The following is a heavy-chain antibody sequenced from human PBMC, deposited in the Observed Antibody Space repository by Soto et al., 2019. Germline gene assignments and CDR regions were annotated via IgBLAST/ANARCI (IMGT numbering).Heavy chain of an antibody. CDR3: AKDGFGDDSSGYYYGYYFDY. J-gene: IGHJ4*02. CDR1: GFTVSSCA. D-gene: IGHD3-22*01. V-gene: IGHV3-23*01. Sequence: QTGGSLRLSCAASGFTVSSCAMSWVRQARRKGLEWVSAISGSGGSTYYADSVKGRFTISRDNSKNTLHLQMNSLRAEDTAVYYCAKDGFGDDSSGYYYGYYFDYWGQGTLVTVSS. CDR2: ISGSGGST.